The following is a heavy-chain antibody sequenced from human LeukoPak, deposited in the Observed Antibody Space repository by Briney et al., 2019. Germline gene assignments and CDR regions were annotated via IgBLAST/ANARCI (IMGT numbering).Heavy chain of an antibody. Sequence: SETLSLTCTVSGGSISSSSYYWGWIRQPPGKGLEWIGSIYYSGSTYYNPSLKSRVTISVDTSKNQFSLKLSSVTAADTAVYYCARGGLGFGIAAAGPLDYWGQGTLVTVSS. J-gene: IGHJ4*02. CDR2: IYYSGST. CDR1: GGSISSSSYY. V-gene: IGHV4-39*07. CDR3: ARGGLGFGIAAAGPLDY. D-gene: IGHD6-13*01.